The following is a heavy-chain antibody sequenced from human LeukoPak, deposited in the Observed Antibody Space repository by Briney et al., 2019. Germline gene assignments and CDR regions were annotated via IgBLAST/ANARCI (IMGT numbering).Heavy chain of an antibody. V-gene: IGHV1-2*02. CDR2: TNSDSGFT. CDR3: ARNFDMKGFDP. Sequence: ASVKVSCKASGYTFTGYYMNWVRQAPGQGLEWMGWTNSDSGFTKYAQKFQGRVTMTRDTSITTVYMDLTRLTSDDTAVYYCARNFDMKGFDPWGQGTLVTVPS. J-gene: IGHJ5*02. CDR1: GYTFTGYY. D-gene: IGHD3-9*01.